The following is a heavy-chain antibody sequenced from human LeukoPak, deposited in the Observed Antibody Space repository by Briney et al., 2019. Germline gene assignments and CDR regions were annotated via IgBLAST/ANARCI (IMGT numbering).Heavy chain of an antibody. V-gene: IGHV4-39*01. Sequence: SETLSLTCTVSGGSISSSSYYWGWIRQPPGKGLEWIGSIYYNGNTYYNPSLKSRVTISVDTSKNQFSLRLSSLTAADTAVYYCASDPDYWGQGTLVSVSS. CDR1: GGSISSSSYY. CDR3: ASDPDY. J-gene: IGHJ4*02. CDR2: IYYNGNT.